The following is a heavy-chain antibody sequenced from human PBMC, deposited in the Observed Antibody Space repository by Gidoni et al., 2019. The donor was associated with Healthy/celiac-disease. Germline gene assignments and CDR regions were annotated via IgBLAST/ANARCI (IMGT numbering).Heavy chain of an antibody. J-gene: IGHJ4*02. CDR3: ARWSYYYDSSGYIDY. CDR1: GGSIGSYY. CDR2: IYYSGST. Sequence: HLQEANAGPVAPSETLSLTGTGQGGSIGSYYWSWIRQPPGKGLEWIGYIYYSGSTNYNPSLKSRVSISVDTSKNQFSLKRSSVTAADTAVYYCARWSYYYDSSGYIDYWGQGTLVTVSS. V-gene: IGHV4-59*01. D-gene: IGHD3-22*01.